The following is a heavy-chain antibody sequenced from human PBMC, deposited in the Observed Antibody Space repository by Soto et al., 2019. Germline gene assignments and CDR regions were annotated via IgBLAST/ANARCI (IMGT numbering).Heavy chain of an antibody. V-gene: IGHV4-59*01. CDR1: GGSISSYD. CDR2: IYYSGST. D-gene: IGHD6-19*01. J-gene: IGHJ4*02. Sequence: SETLSLTCPVSGGSISSYDWSWIRQPPGKGLEWIGYIYYSGSTNYNPSLKSRVTISVDTSKNQFSLKLSSVTAADTAVYYCARVSAVADNFDYWGQGTLVTVSS. CDR3: ARVSAVADNFDY.